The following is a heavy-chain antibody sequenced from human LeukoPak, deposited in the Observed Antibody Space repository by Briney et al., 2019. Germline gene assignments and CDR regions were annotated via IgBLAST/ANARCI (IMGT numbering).Heavy chain of an antibody. CDR3: AKAASGNWNDVSDY. V-gene: IGHV3-23*01. Sequence: GGSLRLSCAASGFTFRSYVMSWVRQAAGKGLEWVSVISGSGGSTYDADSVKGRFTMSRDNSKNTLYLQMNSLRAEDTAVYYCAKAASGNWNDVSDYWGQGTLVTVSS. CDR2: ISGSGGST. J-gene: IGHJ4*02. D-gene: IGHD1-20*01. CDR1: GFTFRSYV.